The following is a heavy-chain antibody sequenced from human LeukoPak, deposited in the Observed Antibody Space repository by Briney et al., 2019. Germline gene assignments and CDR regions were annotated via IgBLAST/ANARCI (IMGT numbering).Heavy chain of an antibody. CDR1: GFTFSSHG. CDR3: AKRYCSGGSCNYMDV. D-gene: IGHD2-15*01. V-gene: IGHV3-23*01. J-gene: IGHJ6*03. CDR2: ISGSGGNT. Sequence: TGGSLRLSCAASGFTFSSHGMNWVRQAPGKGLEWVSGISGSGGNTYYADSVKGRFTISRDNSKNTLYLQMNSLRAEDTAVYYCAKRYCSGGSCNYMDVWGKGTTVTISS.